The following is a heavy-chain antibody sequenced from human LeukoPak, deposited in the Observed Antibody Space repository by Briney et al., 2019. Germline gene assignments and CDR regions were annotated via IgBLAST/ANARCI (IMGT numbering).Heavy chain of an antibody. CDR3: ARASSGYQGAFDI. J-gene: IGHJ3*02. CDR2: IYYSGST. V-gene: IGHV4-59*01. D-gene: IGHD3-22*01. CDR1: GDSISTYY. Sequence: SETLSLTCTVSGDSISTYYWSWIRQPPGKGLEWIGYIYYSGSTNYNPSLKSRLTISVDTSKNQFSLKLSSVTAADTAVYYCARASSGYQGAFDIWAQGTMVTVSS.